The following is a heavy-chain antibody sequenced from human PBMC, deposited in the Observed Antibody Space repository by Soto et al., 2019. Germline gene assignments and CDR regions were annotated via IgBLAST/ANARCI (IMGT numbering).Heavy chain of an antibody. CDR1: GGSISSSSYY. J-gene: IGHJ4*02. Sequence: SETLSLTCTVSGGSISSSSYYWGWIRQPPGKGLEWIGSIYYSGSTYYNPSLKSRVTISVDTSKNRFSLKLSSVTAADTAVYYCARPVQSDYIWGSYRFDYWGQGTLVTVSS. CDR2: IYYSGST. V-gene: IGHV4-39*01. CDR3: ARPVQSDYIWGSYRFDY. D-gene: IGHD3-16*02.